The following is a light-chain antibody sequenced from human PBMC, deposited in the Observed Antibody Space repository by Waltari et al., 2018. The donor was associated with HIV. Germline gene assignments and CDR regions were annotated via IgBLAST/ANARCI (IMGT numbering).Light chain of an antibody. CDR1: QEIKQF. J-gene: IGKJ2*01. CDR2: GAS. CDR3: LQYDNLPYS. Sequence: DIQMTQSPSSLSASVGDRVSIPCQARQEIKQFLNWFQQKPGKAPKLLIFGASNLEIGVPARFSGSGSGTDFTFTISSLQPEDSATYFCLQYDNLPYSFGQGTKLEV. V-gene: IGKV1-33*01.